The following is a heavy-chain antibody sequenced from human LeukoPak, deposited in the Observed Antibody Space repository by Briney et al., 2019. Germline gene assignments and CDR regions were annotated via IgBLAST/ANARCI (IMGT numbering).Heavy chain of an antibody. CDR2: ISSSGSTI. CDR1: GFTFSRYE. V-gene: IGHV3-48*03. CDR3: ARVMTVAGTGVDY. D-gene: IGHD6-19*01. Sequence: GGSLRLSCAASGFTFSRYEMNWVRQAPGKGLEWVSYISSSGSTIYYADSVKGRFTISRDNAKNSLYLQMNSLRAEDTAVRYCARVMTVAGTGVDYWGQGTLVTVSS. J-gene: IGHJ4*02.